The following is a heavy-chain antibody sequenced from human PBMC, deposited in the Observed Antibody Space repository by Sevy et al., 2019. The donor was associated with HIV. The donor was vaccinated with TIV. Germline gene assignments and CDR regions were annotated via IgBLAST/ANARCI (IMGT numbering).Heavy chain of an antibody. Sequence: ASVKVSCKASGGTFSSYAISWVRQAPGQGLEWMGGIIPIFGTANYAQKFQGRVTITTDESTSTAYMELSSLRSEDTAVYYCARSNWALYDSSGYTDYWGQGTLVTVSS. CDR3: ARSNWALYDSSGYTDY. J-gene: IGHJ4*02. CDR1: GGTFSSYA. CDR2: IIPIFGTA. D-gene: IGHD3-22*01. V-gene: IGHV1-69*05.